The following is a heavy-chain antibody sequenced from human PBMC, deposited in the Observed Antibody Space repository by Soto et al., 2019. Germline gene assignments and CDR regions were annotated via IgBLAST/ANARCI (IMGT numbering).Heavy chain of an antibody. V-gene: IGHV4-59*12. Sequence: PSETLSLTCTVSGGSISSYYWSWIRQPPGKGLEWIGYIYYSGSTYYNPSLKSRVTVSVDTSKNQFSLKLSSVTAADTAVYYCAREYYYDSSGFDYWGQGTLVTAPQ. CDR3: AREYYYDSSGFDY. D-gene: IGHD3-22*01. CDR1: GGSISSYY. CDR2: IYYSGST. J-gene: IGHJ4*02.